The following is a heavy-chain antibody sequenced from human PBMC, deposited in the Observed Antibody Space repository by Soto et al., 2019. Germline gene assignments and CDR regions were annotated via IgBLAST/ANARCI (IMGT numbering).Heavy chain of an antibody. Sequence: ASVKVSCKASGYTFTGYYMHWVRQAPGQGLEWMGWINPNSGGTNYAQKFQGRVTMTRDTSISTAYMELSRLRSDDTAVYYCASSYGSGSYSYYGMDVWGQGTTVTVS. J-gene: IGHJ6*02. V-gene: IGHV1-2*02. CDR1: GYTFTGYY. D-gene: IGHD3-10*01. CDR2: INPNSGGT. CDR3: ASSYGSGSYSYYGMDV.